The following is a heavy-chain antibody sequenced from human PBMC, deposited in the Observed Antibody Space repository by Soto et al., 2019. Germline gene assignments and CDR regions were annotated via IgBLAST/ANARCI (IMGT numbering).Heavy chain of an antibody. V-gene: IGHV3-13*01. J-gene: IGHJ6*02. D-gene: IGHD2-21*02. CDR2: LGSAGDT. CDR3: VRGDAGYFDYGMDV. Sequence: EVQLVESGEGLVQPGGSLRLSCAASGFMFSGYDMHWVRQGTGKGLEWVSTLGSAGDTYYQGSVKGRFTISRANAKNSLYLQMNSLRAGDTAVYYCVRGDAGYFDYGMDVWGQGTTVTVSS. CDR1: GFMFSGYD.